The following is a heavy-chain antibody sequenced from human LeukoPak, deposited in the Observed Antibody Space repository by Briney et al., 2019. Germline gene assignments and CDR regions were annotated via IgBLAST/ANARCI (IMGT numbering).Heavy chain of an antibody. J-gene: IGHJ6*03. Sequence: PSETLSLTCTVSGGSISTYYWSWIRQPPGKGLEWIGYIYISGNTNYNPSLESRVTISLVTSKNHFSLNLSSVTAADTAVYYCAKHDTLFGAAHYYMDVWGKGTTVTVSS. V-gene: IGHV4-4*09. CDR1: GGSISTYY. CDR2: IYISGNT. D-gene: IGHD3-3*01. CDR3: AKHDTLFGAAHYYMDV.